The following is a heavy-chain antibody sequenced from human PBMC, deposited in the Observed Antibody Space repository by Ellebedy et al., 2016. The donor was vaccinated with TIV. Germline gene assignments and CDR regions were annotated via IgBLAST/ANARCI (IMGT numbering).Heavy chain of an antibody. J-gene: IGHJ4*02. D-gene: IGHD7-27*01. CDR1: GYSFTLYW. Sequence: GESLKISXKASGYSFTLYWITWVRQMPGKGLEWMGRIDPSDPRGSYTTYSPSFRGHVTISTDNSITTAYLHWSSLKASDTAMYYCARHELGSNAAFDYWGQGTLVTVSS. CDR3: ARHELGSNAAFDY. CDR2: IDPSDPRGSYT. V-gene: IGHV5-10-1*01.